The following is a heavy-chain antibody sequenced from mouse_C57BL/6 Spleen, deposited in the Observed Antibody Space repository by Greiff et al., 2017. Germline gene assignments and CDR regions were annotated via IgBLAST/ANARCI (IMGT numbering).Heavy chain of an antibody. CDR3: ARGDYGSSYFDY. D-gene: IGHD1-1*01. CDR1: GYTFTDYY. J-gene: IGHJ2*01. Sequence: VQLQQSGPELVKPGASVKISCKASGYTFTDYYMNWVKQSHGMSLEWIGDINPNNGGTSYNQKFKGKATLTVDKSSSTAYMELRSLTSEDSAVYYCARGDYGSSYFDYWGQGTTLTVSS. CDR2: INPNNGGT. V-gene: IGHV1-26*01.